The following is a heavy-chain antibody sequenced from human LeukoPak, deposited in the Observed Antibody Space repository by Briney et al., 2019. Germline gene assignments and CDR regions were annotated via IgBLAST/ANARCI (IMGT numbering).Heavy chain of an antibody. J-gene: IGHJ6*03. CDR2: ISGSGGST. V-gene: IGHV3-23*01. D-gene: IGHD3-9*01. CDR1: GFTFSSYA. CDR3: AKVDWDYYYMDV. Sequence: PGGSLRLSCAASGFTFSSYAMSWVRRAPWKGLEWVSVISGSGGSTDYADSVKGRFTVSRDTSKNTLRLQMNSLRAEDTAVYYCAKVDWDYYYMDVWGKGTTVTVSS.